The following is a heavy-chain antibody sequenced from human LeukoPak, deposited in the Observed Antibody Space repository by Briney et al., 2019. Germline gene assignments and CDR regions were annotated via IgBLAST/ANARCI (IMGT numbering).Heavy chain of an antibody. Sequence: PSETLSLTCTVSGGSVSSTTYFRSWIRQPPGKGLEWIASINYSGSTYYNPSLKSRVTISVDTSENQFSLKLSSVTAADTAVYYCARYVVYGSGKYYFDYWGQGTLVTVSS. CDR2: INYSGST. CDR1: GGSVSSTTYF. J-gene: IGHJ4*02. V-gene: IGHV4-39*01. D-gene: IGHD3-10*01. CDR3: ARYVVYGSGKYYFDY.